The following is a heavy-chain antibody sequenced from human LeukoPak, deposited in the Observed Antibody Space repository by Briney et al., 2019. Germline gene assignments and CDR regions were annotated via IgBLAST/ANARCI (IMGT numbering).Heavy chain of an antibody. J-gene: IGHJ4*02. CDR2: ISSSGSTI. CDR3: ARDYGGSSPFDY. D-gene: IGHD4-23*01. Sequence: VSYISSSGSTIYYADSVKGRFTISRDNAKNSLYLQMNSLRAEDTAVYYCARDYGGSSPFDYWGQGTLVTVSS. V-gene: IGHV3-48*03.